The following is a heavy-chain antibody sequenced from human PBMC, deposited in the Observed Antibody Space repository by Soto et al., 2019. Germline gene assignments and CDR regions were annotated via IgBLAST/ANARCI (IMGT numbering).Heavy chain of an antibody. D-gene: IGHD3-3*01. CDR2: IWYDGSNK. Sequence: GGSLRLSCAASGFTFSSYGMHWVRQAPGKGLEWVAVIWYDGSNKYYADSVKGRFTISRDNSKNTLYLQMNSLRAEDTAVYYCARVGRTYYDFWSALGWFDPWGQGTLVTVSS. J-gene: IGHJ5*02. CDR3: ARVGRTYYDFWSALGWFDP. V-gene: IGHV3-33*01. CDR1: GFTFSSYG.